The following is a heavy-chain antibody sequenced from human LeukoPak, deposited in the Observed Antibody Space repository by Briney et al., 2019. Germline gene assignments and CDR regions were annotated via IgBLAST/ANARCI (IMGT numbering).Heavy chain of an antibody. D-gene: IGHD2-2*01. CDR2: INIGDGNT. CDR3: ARSYIVVVPAVYFDY. J-gene: IGHJ4*02. V-gene: IGHV1-3*04. CDR1: GYAFSTYA. Sequence: GASVNVSCNTAGYAFSTYAIQLLRHGPGQRLEWMGLINIGDGNTKFSHTVQGRVTITSDKSTSSSYMELSSLRFEDTAVYYCARSYIVVVPAVYFDYWGQGTLVTVSS.